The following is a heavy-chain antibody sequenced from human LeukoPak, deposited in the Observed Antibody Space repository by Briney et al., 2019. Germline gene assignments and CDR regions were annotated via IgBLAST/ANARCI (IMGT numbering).Heavy chain of an antibody. CDR3: ARVATFAGSSGSYFTF. V-gene: IGHV1-2*02. Sequence: AAVKVSCKASGYTFTDYYINWVRQAPGQGLEWMGWINPNTDGSDYAQKFQGRVTMTGDTSTDSSIGTVYMELSGLTSDDTAVYYCARVATFAGSSGSYFTFWGQGTLVTVSS. D-gene: IGHD1-26*01. CDR2: INPNTDGS. CDR1: GYTFTDYY. J-gene: IGHJ4*02.